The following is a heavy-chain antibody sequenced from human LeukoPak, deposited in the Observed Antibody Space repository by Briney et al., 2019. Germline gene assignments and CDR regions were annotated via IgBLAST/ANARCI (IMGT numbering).Heavy chain of an antibody. CDR3: ARPSITMVRGFDP. J-gene: IGHJ5*02. CDR2: IYYSGST. Sequence: SETLSLTCTVSGGSISSSSYYWGWIRQPPGKGLEWIGSIYYSGSTYYNPSLKSRVTISVDTSKNQFSLKLSSVTAADTAVYYCARPSITMVRGFDPWGQGTVVTVSS. D-gene: IGHD3-10*01. V-gene: IGHV4-39*01. CDR1: GGSISSSSYY.